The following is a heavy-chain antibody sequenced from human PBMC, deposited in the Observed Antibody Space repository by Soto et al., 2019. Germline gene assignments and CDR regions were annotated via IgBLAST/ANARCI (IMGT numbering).Heavy chain of an antibody. D-gene: IGHD3-16*01. V-gene: IGHV3-23*01. CDR3: AKDWGYYYYMDV. CDR2: ISGSGGST. J-gene: IGHJ6*03. Sequence: SLRLSCAASGFTFSSYAMSWVRQAPGKGLEWVSAISGSGGSTYYADSVKGRFTISRDNSKNTLYLQMNSLRAEDTAVYYCAKDWGYYYYMDVWGKGTTVTVSS. CDR1: GFTFSSYA.